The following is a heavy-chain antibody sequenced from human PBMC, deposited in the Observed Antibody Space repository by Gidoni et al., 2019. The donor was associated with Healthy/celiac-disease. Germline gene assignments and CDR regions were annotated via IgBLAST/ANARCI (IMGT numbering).Heavy chain of an antibody. CDR2: ST. V-gene: IGHV4-39*01. J-gene: IGHJ4*02. Sequence: STYYNPSLKSRVTISVDKSKNQFSLKLSSVTAADTAVYYCARQGGGAEEWLANFDYWGQGTLVTVSS. CDR3: ARQGGGAEEWLANFDY. D-gene: IGHD6-19*01.